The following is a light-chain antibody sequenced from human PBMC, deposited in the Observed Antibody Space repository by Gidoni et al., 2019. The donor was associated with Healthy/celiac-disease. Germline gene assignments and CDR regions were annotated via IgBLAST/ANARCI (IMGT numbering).Light chain of an antibody. CDR3: QQYDNLYT. CDR1: QDISNY. V-gene: IGKV1-33*01. J-gene: IGKJ2*01. CDR2: DAS. Sequence: DIQMPQSPSSLSASVGDRVTITCQASQDISNYLNWYQQKPGKDPKLLIYDASNMETGVPSRFSGSGSGTDFTFTISSLQPEDIATYYCQQYDNLYTFGQGTKLEIK.